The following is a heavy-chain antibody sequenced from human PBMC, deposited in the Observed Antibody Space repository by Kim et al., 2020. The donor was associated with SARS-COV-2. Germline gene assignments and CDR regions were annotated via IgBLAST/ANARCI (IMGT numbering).Heavy chain of an antibody. CDR3: ARCTSENSRRDYYYYGMDV. Sequence: SETLSLTCTVSGGSISSYYWSWIRQPPGKGLEWIGYIYYSGSTNYNPSLKSRVTISVDTSKNQFSLKLSSVTAADTAVYYCARCTSENSRRDYYYYGMDVWGQGTTVTVSS. J-gene: IGHJ6*02. CDR1: GGSISSYY. CDR2: IYYSGST. V-gene: IGHV4-59*01. D-gene: IGHD2-8*01.